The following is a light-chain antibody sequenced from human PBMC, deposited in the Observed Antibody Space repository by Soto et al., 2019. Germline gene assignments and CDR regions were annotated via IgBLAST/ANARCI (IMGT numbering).Light chain of an antibody. V-gene: IGLV2-14*03. Sequence: QSALTQPASVSGSPGQSITISCTGTSSDVGGYNYVSWYQQHPGKAPKVMIYDVSNRPSGVSNRFSGSKSGNTASLTISGLQAEDEADYYCSSYTGSSTSVIFGGGTKLIVL. J-gene: IGLJ2*01. CDR2: DVS. CDR1: SSDVGGYNY. CDR3: SSYTGSSTSVI.